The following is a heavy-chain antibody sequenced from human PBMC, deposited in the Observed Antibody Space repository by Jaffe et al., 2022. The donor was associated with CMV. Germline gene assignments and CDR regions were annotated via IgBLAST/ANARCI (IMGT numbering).Heavy chain of an antibody. CDR2: ITSNGGST. D-gene: IGHD3-22*01. CDR3: AREIQVLDSSGYATLDY. V-gene: IGHV3-64*01. J-gene: IGHJ4*02. Sequence: EVQLMESGGGLVQPGGSLRLSCAASGFTFSSYAMHWVRQAPGEGLEYVSAITSNGGSTYYANSVKGRFTISRDNSKSTLYLQMGSLRAEDMAVYYCAREIQVLDSSGYATLDYWGQGTLVTVSS. CDR1: GFTFSSYA.